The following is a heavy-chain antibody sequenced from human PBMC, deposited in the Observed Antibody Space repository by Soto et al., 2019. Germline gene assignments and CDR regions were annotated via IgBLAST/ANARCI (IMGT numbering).Heavy chain of an antibody. V-gene: IGHV4-39*02. J-gene: IGHJ4*02. CDR1: GGSITSNTHY. CDR3: ARGRHYDALISHFDY. D-gene: IGHD3-9*01. CDR2: IYYSGST. Sequence: QLQLQESGPGLVQPSETLSLTCTVSGGSITSNTHYWGWIRQPPGKGLEWIGTIYYSGSTYYNPSRKILLTMSVDPSQYQFSLALSPVTAAAPAVYDCARGRHYDALISHFDYWGQGTLVPGSS.